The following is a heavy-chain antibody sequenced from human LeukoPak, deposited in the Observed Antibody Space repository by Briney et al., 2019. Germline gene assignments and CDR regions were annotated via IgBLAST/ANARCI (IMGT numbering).Heavy chain of an antibody. CDR2: ISVASNT. CDR3: ADYGVSGVSYNFY. Sequence: GGSLRLSCAASGLAFSSYAMSWVRQAPGKGLEWVSTISVASNTFYADSVKGRFTISRDNSRNTVYLQMTSLRADDTAVYYCADYGVSGVSYNFYWGQGTLVTVSS. J-gene: IGHJ4*02. D-gene: IGHD3-3*01. CDR1: GLAFSSYA. V-gene: IGHV3-23*01.